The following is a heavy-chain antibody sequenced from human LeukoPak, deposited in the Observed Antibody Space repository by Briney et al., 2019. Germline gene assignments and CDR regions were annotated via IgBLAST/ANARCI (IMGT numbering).Heavy chain of an antibody. CDR3: ARGEYAFDY. CDR1: GFXFSSYW. J-gene: IGHJ4*02. D-gene: IGHD2-2*01. Sequence: GGSLRLSCAASGFXFSSYWMHWVRQAPGKGLVWVSRIYIEGSTTSYADSVKGRFTISRDNAKNTLYLQMNSLRVEDTAVYYCARGEYAFDYWGQGTLVTVSS. CDR2: IYIEGSTT. V-gene: IGHV3-74*01.